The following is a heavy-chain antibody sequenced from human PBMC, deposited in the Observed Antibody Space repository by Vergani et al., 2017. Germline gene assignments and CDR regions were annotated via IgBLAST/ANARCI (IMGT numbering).Heavy chain of an antibody. D-gene: IGHD2-2*01. V-gene: IGHV5-10-1*03. Sequence: EVQLVQSGAEVKKPGESLRISCKGSGYSFTSYWISWVRQMPGKGLEWMGRIDPSDSYTNYSPSFQGHVTISADKSISTAYLQRSSLKASDTAMYYCARWCLGSSTSCYLNWFDPWGQGTLVTVSS. CDR3: ARWCLGSSTSCYLNWFDP. CDR1: GYSFTSYW. J-gene: IGHJ5*02. CDR2: IDPSDSYT.